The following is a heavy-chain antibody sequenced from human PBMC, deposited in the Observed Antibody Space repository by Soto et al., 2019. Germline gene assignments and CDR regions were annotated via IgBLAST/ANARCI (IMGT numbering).Heavy chain of an antibody. CDR1: GFSFSNHA. CDR3: AIVLYGFTYGKYDY. D-gene: IGHD5-18*01. CDR2: IVGNGGTT. J-gene: IGHJ4*02. V-gene: IGHV3-23*01. Sequence: ALRLSCAASGFSFSNHAMNCVREAPGKGLEWVSGIVGNGGTTHYADSVKGSFTISRDNSKNTLYLQMDSLRAEDTALYYCAIVLYGFTYGKYDYWGQGTLVTVSS.